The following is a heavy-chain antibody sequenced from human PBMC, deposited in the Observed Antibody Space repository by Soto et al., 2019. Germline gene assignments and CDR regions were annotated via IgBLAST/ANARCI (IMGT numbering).Heavy chain of an antibody. J-gene: IGHJ2*01. CDR3: ARSYDSSGYYDWYFDL. CDR2: IYSGGST. Sequence: EVQLVESGGGLIQPGGSLRLSCAASGFTVSSNYMSWVRQAPGKGLEWVSVIYSGGSTYYADSVKGRFTISRDNSKNTLYLQMNSLRAEDTAVYYCARSYDSSGYYDWYFDLWGRGTLVTVSS. D-gene: IGHD3-22*01. V-gene: IGHV3-53*01. CDR1: GFTVSSNY.